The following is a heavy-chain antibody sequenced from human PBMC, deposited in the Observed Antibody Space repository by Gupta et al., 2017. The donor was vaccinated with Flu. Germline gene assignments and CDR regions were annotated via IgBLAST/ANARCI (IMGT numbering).Heavy chain of an antibody. CDR3: ANYEASPPTSLDY. Sequence: VRLVESWGGVVQPGRSLRRSCAAPGLAVSSNCMHRVRQAPGKGLEWVAVLSYDGSNKYYADSVQGRFTLSRDNSKNPLYLQMNSLRAEDTAVYYCANYEASPPTSLDYWGQGTLVTVSS. CDR1: GLAVSSNC. D-gene: IGHD1-26*01. V-gene: IGHV3-30*18. J-gene: IGHJ4*02. CDR2: LSYDGSNK.